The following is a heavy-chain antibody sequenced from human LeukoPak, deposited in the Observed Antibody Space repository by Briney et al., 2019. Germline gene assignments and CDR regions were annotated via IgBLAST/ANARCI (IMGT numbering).Heavy chain of an antibody. CDR1: GFTFSSYA. D-gene: IGHD5-24*01. CDR3: AKDLGWLQMNY. CDR2: ISGSGGST. V-gene: IGHV3-23*01. Sequence: GRSLRLSCAASGFTFSSYAMSWVRQAPGKGLEWVSAISGSGGSTYYADSVKGRFTISRDNSKNTLYLQMSSLRAEDTAVYYCAKDLGWLQMNYWGQGTLVTVSS. J-gene: IGHJ4*02.